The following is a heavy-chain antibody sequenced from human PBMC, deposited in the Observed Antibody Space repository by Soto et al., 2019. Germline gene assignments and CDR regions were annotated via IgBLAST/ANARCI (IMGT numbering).Heavy chain of an antibody. D-gene: IGHD3-10*01. CDR3: ARKVGSGSYPNLNWFDP. Sequence: GGSLRLSCAASGFTFSNYAMTWVRQAPGEGLEWVSVITNGGGNSLHADSVKGRFTISRDNSKNTLYLQMNSLRAEDTAVYYCARKVGSGSYPNLNWFDPWGQGTLVTVSS. CDR1: GFTFSNYA. V-gene: IGHV3-23*01. CDR2: ITNGGGNS. J-gene: IGHJ5*02.